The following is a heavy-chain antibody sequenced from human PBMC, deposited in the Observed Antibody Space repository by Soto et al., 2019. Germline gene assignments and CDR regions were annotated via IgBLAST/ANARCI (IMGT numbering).Heavy chain of an antibody. V-gene: IGHV3-33*01. CDR3: ARDQVPAATAHYYYYGMDV. CDR1: GFTFSSYG. CDR2: IWYDGSNK. J-gene: IGHJ6*02. Sequence: QVQLVESGGGVVQPGRSLRLSCAASGFTFSSYGMHWVRQAPGKGLEWVAVIWYDGSNKYYADSVKGRFTISRDNSKNTLYLQMNSLRAEDTAVYYCARDQVPAATAHYYYYGMDVWGQGTTVTVSS. D-gene: IGHD2-2*01.